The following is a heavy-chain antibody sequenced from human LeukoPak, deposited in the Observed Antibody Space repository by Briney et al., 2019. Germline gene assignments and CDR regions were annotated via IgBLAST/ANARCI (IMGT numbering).Heavy chain of an antibody. CDR2: IHSGGST. J-gene: IGHJ6*04. D-gene: IGHD6-13*01. V-gene: IGHV3-53*01. CDR3: ASSSWYDSPGVV. CDR1: GFSVSTNY. Sequence: GGSLRLSCAASGFSVSTNYMSWVRQAPGKGLEWVSVIHSGGSTFYADSVKGRFTISRDNAKNSLYLQMNSLRAEDTAVYYCASSSWYDSPGVVWGKGTTVTVSS.